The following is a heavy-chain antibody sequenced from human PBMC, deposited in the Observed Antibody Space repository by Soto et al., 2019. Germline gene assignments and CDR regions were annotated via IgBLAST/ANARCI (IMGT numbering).Heavy chain of an antibody. D-gene: IGHD6-13*01. CDR3: ARNGSWHGLFDS. CDR2: IDHSGTA. J-gene: IGHJ4*02. CDR1: GASFSGYY. Sequence: PSETLSLTCAVYGASFSGYYWSWIRQPPGKGLEYIGEIDHSGTANYNPSLESRVTISVDTSSNRFSLTLNSVTAADAAVYYCARNGSWHGLFDSWGQGILVTVSS. V-gene: IGHV4-34*01.